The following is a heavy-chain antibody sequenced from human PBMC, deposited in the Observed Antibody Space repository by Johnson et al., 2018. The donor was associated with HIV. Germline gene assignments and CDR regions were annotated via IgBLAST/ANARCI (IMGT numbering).Heavy chain of an antibody. Sequence: EVQLVESGGALVQPGDSLGLSCAVSGFTFSNYWMSWVRQAPGKGLEWVANIKQDGSEKYYVDSVKGRFTISRDNAKNSLYLQMNSLRAEDTAVYYCARVRPYNWNDVHAFDLWGQGTVVTVSS. CDR1: GFTFSNYW. D-gene: IGHD1-20*01. J-gene: IGHJ3*01. V-gene: IGHV3-7*05. CDR3: ARVRPYNWNDVHAFDL. CDR2: IKQDGSEK.